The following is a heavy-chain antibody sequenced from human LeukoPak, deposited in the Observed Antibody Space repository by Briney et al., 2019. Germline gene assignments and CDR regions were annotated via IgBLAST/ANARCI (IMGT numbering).Heavy chain of an antibody. V-gene: IGHV4-59*01. Sequence: SETLSLTCTVSGGSISGYYWSWIRQPPGKGLEWIGYIYYSGSTSYNPSLKSRVTISVDTSKNQFSLKLSSVTAADTAVYYCTREGARWEPSFWGQGTMVTVSS. CDR3: TREGARWEPSF. J-gene: IGHJ3*01. D-gene: IGHD1-26*01. CDR1: GGSISGYY. CDR2: IYYSGST.